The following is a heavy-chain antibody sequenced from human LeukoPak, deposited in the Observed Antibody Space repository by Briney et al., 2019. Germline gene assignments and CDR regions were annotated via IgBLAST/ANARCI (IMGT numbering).Heavy chain of an antibody. J-gene: IGHJ5*02. CDR1: GFTFSSYG. CDR3: ARDYCSGGSCYRGWFDP. Sequence: GGSLRLSCAASGFTFSSYGMHWVRQAPGKGLEWVAVIWYDGSNKYYADSVNGRFTISRDNSKNTLYLQMNSLRAEDTAVYYCARDYCSGGSCYRGWFDPWGQGTLVTVSS. V-gene: IGHV3-33*01. D-gene: IGHD2-15*01. CDR2: IWYDGSNK.